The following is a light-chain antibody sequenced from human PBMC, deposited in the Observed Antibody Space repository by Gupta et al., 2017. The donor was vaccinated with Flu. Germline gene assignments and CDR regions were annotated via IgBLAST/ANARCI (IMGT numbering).Light chain of an antibody. Sequence: EVVMTQSPAILSVSLGERATLSCRASQSVSSNLAWYQQKPGQAPRLLIYGASTRATGIPARFSGSGFGTELTLTISSLQSEDFAVYYCQQYNNWPPYSFGQGTKLEIK. V-gene: IGKV3-15*01. CDR2: GAS. CDR1: QSVSSN. CDR3: QQYNNWPPYS. J-gene: IGKJ2*03.